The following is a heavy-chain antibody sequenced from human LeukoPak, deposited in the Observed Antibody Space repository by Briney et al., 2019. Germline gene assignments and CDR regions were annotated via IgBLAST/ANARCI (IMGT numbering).Heavy chain of an antibody. CDR2: IYYSGST. Sequence: SETLSLTCTVSGGSIGSYYWSWIRQPPGKGLEWIGYIYYSGSTNYNPSLKRRVTISVDTSKNQFSLKLSSVTAADTAVYYCARGGYSYVLGYWGQGTLVTVSS. CDR1: GGSIGSYY. V-gene: IGHV4-59*01. CDR3: ARGGYSYVLGY. J-gene: IGHJ4*02. D-gene: IGHD5-18*01.